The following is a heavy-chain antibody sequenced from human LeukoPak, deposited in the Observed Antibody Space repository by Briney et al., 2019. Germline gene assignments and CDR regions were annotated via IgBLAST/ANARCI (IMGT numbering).Heavy chain of an antibody. CDR2: FDPEHGET. V-gene: IGHV1-24*01. CDR3: ATAGPLTYDDGDSVFAFDV. Sequence: GASVKVSCKVSGSTLNDLSIHWVRQPPGKGLEWMGRFDPEHGETTHTQKFQGRVTMTEDTFTDTSYMEMSSLTSEDTAVYFCATAGPLTYDDGDSVFAFDVWGQGTMVTVSS. D-gene: IGHD4-17*01. J-gene: IGHJ3*01. CDR1: GSTLNDLS.